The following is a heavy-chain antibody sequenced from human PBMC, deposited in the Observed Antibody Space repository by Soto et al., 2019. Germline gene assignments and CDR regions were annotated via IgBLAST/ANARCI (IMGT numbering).Heavy chain of an antibody. CDR1: GGSISSSY. V-gene: IGHV4-59*08. D-gene: IGHD6-25*01. J-gene: IGHJ4*02. Sequence: SETLSLTCTVSGGSISSSYWSWIRQPPGKGLEWTGHIYHSGSTNYNPSLKSRVTISVDTSRNQFSLKLSSVTAADTAVYYCARLGSIAADDFDYWGQGTLVTVSS. CDR3: ARLGSIAADDFDY. CDR2: IYHSGST.